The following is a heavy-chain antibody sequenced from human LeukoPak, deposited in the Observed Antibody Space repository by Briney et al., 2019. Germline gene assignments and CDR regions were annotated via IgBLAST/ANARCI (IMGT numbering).Heavy chain of an antibody. D-gene: IGHD3-3*01. Sequence: HGESLKISCKGSGYSFTSYWIGWVRQMPGKGLEWMGIIYPGDSDTRYSPSFQGQVTISADKSISTAYLQWSSLKASDTAMYYCARQGSRRFLEWFPADYWGQGTLVTVSS. V-gene: IGHV5-51*01. CDR3: ARQGSRRFLEWFPADY. CDR2: IYPGDSDT. J-gene: IGHJ4*02. CDR1: GYSFTSYW.